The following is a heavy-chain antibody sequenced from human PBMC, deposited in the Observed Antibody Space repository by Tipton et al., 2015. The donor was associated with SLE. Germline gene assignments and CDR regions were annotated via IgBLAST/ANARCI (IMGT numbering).Heavy chain of an antibody. D-gene: IGHD1-7*01. CDR3: ARATSLRLELPLAY. CDR2: ISGSGGST. J-gene: IGHJ4*02. Sequence: GSLRLSCAASGFTFSSYAMSWVRQAPGKGLEWVSAISGSGGSTYYADSVKGRFTISRDNSKNTLYLQMNSLRAEDTAVYYCARATSLRLELPLAYWGQGTLVTVSS. CDR1: GFTFSSYA. V-gene: IGHV3-23*01.